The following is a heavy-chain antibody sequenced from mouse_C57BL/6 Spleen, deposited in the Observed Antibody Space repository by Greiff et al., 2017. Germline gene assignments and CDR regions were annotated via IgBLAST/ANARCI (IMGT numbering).Heavy chain of an antibody. V-gene: IGHV2-9-1*01. Sequence: VMLVESGPGLVAPSQSLSITCTVSGFSLTSYAISWVRQPPGKGLEWLGVIWTGGGTNYNSALKSRLSISKDNSKSQVFLKMNSLQTDDTARYYCARIDDDGYYAMDYWGQGTSVTVSS. CDR1: GFSLTSYA. CDR2: IWTGGGT. D-gene: IGHD2-3*01. J-gene: IGHJ4*01. CDR3: ARIDDDGYYAMDY.